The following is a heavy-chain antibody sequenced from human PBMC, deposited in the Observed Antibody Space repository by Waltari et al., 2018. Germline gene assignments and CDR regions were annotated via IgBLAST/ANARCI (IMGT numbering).Heavy chain of an antibody. CDR2: LYYSGST. V-gene: IGHV4-59*11. CDR1: GGSISSHY. CDR3: ASTTAYYDFWSGYYKNMGYYFDY. Sequence: QVQLQESGPGLVKPSETLSITCTVSGGSISSHYWSWIRQPPGQGLAWVGYLYYSGSTNYNPSLKSRVTISVDTSKNQFSLKLSSVTAADTAVYYCASTTAYYDFWSGYYKNMGYYFDYWGQGTLVTVSS. J-gene: IGHJ4*02. D-gene: IGHD3-3*01.